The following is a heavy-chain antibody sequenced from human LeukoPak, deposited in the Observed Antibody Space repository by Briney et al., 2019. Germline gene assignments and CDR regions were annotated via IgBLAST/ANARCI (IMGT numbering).Heavy chain of an antibody. CDR1: GDSVSSNSAA. Sequence: SQTLSLTCVISGDSVSSNSAAWSWIRQSPSRGLEWLGRTYHRSKWYTDYPPSVKSRITINSDTSRNQFSLQMNSVTPEDTALYYCARDLTGVDAFDIWGQGTMVTVSS. CDR2: TYHRSKWYT. J-gene: IGHJ3*02. D-gene: IGHD7-27*01. CDR3: ARDLTGVDAFDI. V-gene: IGHV6-1*01.